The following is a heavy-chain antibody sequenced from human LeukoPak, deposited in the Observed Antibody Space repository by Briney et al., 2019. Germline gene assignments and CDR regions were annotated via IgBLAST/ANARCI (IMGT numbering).Heavy chain of an antibody. CDR1: GGSISSYY. V-gene: IGHV4-59*07. CDR3: ARGGVIWTFDY. Sequence: PSDTLSLTCTVSGGSISSYYWSWIRQPPGKGLEWIGYIYYSGTTNYYPALKRRVTISVDTSKKQFSLKLSSVTAPDTAVYYCARGGVIWTFDYWGQGTLVTVSS. J-gene: IGHJ4*02. D-gene: IGHD3-16*01. CDR2: IYYSGTT.